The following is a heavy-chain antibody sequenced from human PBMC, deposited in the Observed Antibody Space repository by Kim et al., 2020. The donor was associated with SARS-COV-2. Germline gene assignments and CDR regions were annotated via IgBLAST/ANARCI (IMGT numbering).Heavy chain of an antibody. J-gene: IGHJ4*02. CDR3: ARGRSIEGLGELWNALFDY. Sequence: SVKVSCKASGYTFTSYAMHWVRQAPGQRLEWMGWINAGNGNTKYSQKFQGRVTITRDTSASTAYMELSSLRSEDTAVYYCARGRSIEGLGELWNALFDYWGQGTLVTVSS. CDR1: GYTFTSYA. D-gene: IGHD3-10*01. V-gene: IGHV1-3*01. CDR2: INAGNGNT.